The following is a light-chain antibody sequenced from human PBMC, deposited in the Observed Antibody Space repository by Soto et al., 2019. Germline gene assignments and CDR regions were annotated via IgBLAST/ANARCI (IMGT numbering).Light chain of an antibody. CDR1: QSINNY. CDR2: DAS. CDR3: QQRAGWPDN. Sequence: DIVLTQSPGTLSLSPGERVTLSCRASQSINNYLAWYQQKPGQAPRLLIYDASNSATGTPSRFSGRGSGTDFTLRISGLEPADFTTYYFQQRAGWPDNVGQGTRLYIK. J-gene: IGKJ2*01. V-gene: IGKV3-11*01.